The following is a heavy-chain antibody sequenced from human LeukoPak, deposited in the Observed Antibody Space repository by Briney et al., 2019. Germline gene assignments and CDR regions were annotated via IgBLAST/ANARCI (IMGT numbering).Heavy chain of an antibody. V-gene: IGHV3-30*04. Sequence: GGSLRLSCAASGFTFSSYAMHWVRQAPGKGLEWVAVISYDGSNKYYADSVKGRFTISRDNSKNTLYLQMNSLRAEDTAVYYCAKDYGGNSGAFDIWGQGTMVTVSS. CDR2: ISYDGSNK. D-gene: IGHD4-23*01. J-gene: IGHJ3*02. CDR3: AKDYGGNSGAFDI. CDR1: GFTFSSYA.